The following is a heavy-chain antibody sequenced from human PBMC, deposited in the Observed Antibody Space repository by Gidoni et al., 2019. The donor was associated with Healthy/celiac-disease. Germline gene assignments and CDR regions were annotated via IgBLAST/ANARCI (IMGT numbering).Heavy chain of an antibody. CDR1: GYTFTGYY. CDR3: ARAKSISWPEQYYFDY. Sequence: QVQLVQSGAEVKKHGASVTVSCKAAGYTFTGYYMHWVRQAPGQGLEWMGWSNPNSGGTTYAQKFQGRITMTRDTSISTAYMELSRLRSDDTAVYYCARAKSISWPEQYYFDYWGQGTLVTVSS. V-gene: IGHV1-2*02. CDR2: SNPNSGGT. D-gene: IGHD6-13*01. J-gene: IGHJ4*02.